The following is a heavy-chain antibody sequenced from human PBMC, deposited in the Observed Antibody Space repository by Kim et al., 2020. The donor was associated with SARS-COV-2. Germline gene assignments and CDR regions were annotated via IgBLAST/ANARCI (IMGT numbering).Heavy chain of an antibody. Sequence: ASVKVSCKASGYTFTSYAMHWVRQAPGQRLEWMGWINAGNGNTKYSQKFQGRVTITRDTSASTAYMELSSLRSEDTAVYYCARVPRSSTSWGDAFDIWGQGTMVTVSS. J-gene: IGHJ3*02. CDR3: ARVPRSSTSWGDAFDI. D-gene: IGHD2-2*01. V-gene: IGHV1-3*01. CDR1: GYTFTSYA. CDR2: INAGNGNT.